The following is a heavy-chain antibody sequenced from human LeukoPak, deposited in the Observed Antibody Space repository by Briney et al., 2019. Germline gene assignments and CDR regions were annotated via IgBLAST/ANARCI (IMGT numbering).Heavy chain of an antibody. J-gene: IGHJ6*03. CDR1: GFTFSSYA. V-gene: IGHV3-30*04. Sequence: GGSLRLSCAASGFTFSSYAMHWVRQAPGKGLEWVAVISYDGSNKYYADSVKGRFTISRDNSKNTLYLQMNSLRAEDTAVYYCAKQGYCSSTSCRRYYYYYMDVWGKGTTVTVSS. CDR2: ISYDGSNK. CDR3: AKQGYCSSTSCRRYYYYYMDV. D-gene: IGHD2-2*01.